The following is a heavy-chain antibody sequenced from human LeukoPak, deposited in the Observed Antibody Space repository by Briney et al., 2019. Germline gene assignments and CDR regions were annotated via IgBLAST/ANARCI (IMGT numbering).Heavy chain of an antibody. J-gene: IGHJ6*03. V-gene: IGHV3-23*01. D-gene: IGHD2-21*02. CDR3: AKTMVTYTGDYYYYMDV. Sequence: GGSLRLSCAASGFTFSTYAMTWVRQAPGKELEWVSIITASGGSTYYADSLKGRFTISRDNSKSTLYLQMNSLRVEDTAVYYCAKTMVTYTGDYYYYMDVWGKGTTVAVSS. CDR1: GFTFSTYA. CDR2: ITASGGST.